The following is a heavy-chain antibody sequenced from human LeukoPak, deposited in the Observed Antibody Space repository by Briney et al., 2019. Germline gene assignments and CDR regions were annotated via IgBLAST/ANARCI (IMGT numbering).Heavy chain of an antibody. Sequence: GGSLRLSYAASGFTFSSYGMHWVRQAPGKGLEWVAVIWYDGSNKYYADSVKGRFTISRDNSKNTLYLQMNSLRAEDTAVYYCARDLGIAAAATDYWGQGTLVTVSS. D-gene: IGHD6-13*01. CDR1: GFTFSSYG. J-gene: IGHJ4*02. CDR2: IWYDGSNK. V-gene: IGHV3-33*08. CDR3: ARDLGIAAAATDY.